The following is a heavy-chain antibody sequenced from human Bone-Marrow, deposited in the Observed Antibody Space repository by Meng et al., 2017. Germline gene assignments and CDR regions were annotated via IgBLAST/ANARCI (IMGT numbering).Heavy chain of an antibody. J-gene: IGHJ4*02. CDR3: ARARSSSWYEAGY. Sequence: ASVKVSCKASGYTFTGYYMHWVRQAPGQGLEWMGWISAYNGNTNYAQKLQGRVTMTTDTSTSKAYMELRSLRSDDTAVYYCARARSSSWYEAGYWGQGTLVTVSS. CDR1: GYTFTGYY. D-gene: IGHD6-13*01. V-gene: IGHV1-18*04. CDR2: ISAYNGNT.